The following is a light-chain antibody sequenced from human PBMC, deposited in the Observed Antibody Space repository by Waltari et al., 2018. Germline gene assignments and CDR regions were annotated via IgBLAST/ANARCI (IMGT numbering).Light chain of an antibody. Sequence: IVVTQAQLALPFTPGEPASISSRSSQSLLHTNGYNYLDWYLQKPGQSPHLLIYLGSNRASGVPDRFSGSGSGTDFTLEISRVEAEDVGVYYCMQSLQALWTFGQGTKVEIK. CDR3: MQSLQALWT. CDR2: LGS. CDR1: QSLLHTNGYNY. J-gene: IGKJ1*01. V-gene: IGKV2-28*01.